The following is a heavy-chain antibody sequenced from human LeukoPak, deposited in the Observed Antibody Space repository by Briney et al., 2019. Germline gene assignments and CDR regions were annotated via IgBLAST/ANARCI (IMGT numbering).Heavy chain of an antibody. CDR1: GFTFSSYA. CDR3: ANIRFGY. Sequence: GGTLRLSCTASGFTFSSYAMTWVRQAPGEGLAWVSTIDAGGGNTFYAASVKGRFSISRDNSKNTVYLQMNSLRVEDTALYYCANIRFGYWGQGTLVTVSS. V-gene: IGHV3-23*01. D-gene: IGHD1-14*01. J-gene: IGHJ4*02. CDR2: IDAGGGNT.